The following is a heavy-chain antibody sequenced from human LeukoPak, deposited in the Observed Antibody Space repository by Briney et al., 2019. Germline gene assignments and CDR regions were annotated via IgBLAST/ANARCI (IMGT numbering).Heavy chain of an antibody. Sequence: ASVKVSCKASGYTFTGYYMHWVRQAPGQGLEWMGWINPNSGGTNYAQKFQGRVTMTRDTSISTAYMELSRLRSDDTAVYYCAKDHDPSGSYSFDYWGQGTLVTVST. D-gene: IGHD1-26*01. J-gene: IGHJ4*02. V-gene: IGHV1-2*02. CDR2: INPNSGGT. CDR3: AKDHDPSGSYSFDY. CDR1: GYTFTGYY.